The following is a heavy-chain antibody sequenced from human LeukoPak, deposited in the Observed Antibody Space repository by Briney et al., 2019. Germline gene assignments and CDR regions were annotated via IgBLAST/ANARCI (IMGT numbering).Heavy chain of an antibody. D-gene: IGHD1-26*01. V-gene: IGHV4-34*01. Sequence: SETLSLTCAVYGGSFSGYYWGWIRQPPGKGLEWIGTIHYTGSTYYTPSLKSRVTVSVDTSNNQFSLKVSSVTAADTAVYYCARHPSGSSFDYWGQGTLVAVSS. CDR1: GGSFSGYY. J-gene: IGHJ4*02. CDR2: IHYTGST. CDR3: ARHPSGSSFDY.